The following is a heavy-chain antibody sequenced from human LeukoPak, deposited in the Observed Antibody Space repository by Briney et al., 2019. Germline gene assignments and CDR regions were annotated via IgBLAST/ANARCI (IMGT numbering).Heavy chain of an antibody. V-gene: IGHV3-48*02. J-gene: IGHJ4*02. CDR2: ISSSGTTI. D-gene: IGHD6-19*01. Sequence: PGGSLRLSCAASGFTFSSYAMSWVRQAPGKGLEWVSYISSSGTTIYYADSVKGRFTISRDNAKNSLYLQMNSLGDGDTAVYYCARVPYSTGTYDYWGQGTLVTVSS. CDR3: ARVPYSTGTYDY. CDR1: GFTFSSYA.